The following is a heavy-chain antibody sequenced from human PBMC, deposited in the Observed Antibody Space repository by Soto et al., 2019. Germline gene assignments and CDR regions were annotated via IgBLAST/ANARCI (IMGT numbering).Heavy chain of an antibody. CDR2: IGTAGDP. CDR1: GFTFSSYD. Sequence: EVQLVESGGGLVQPGGSLRLSCAASGFTFSSYDMHWVRQATGKGLEGVSAIGTAGDPYYPGSVKGRFTISRENAKNSLYLQMNSLSAGDTAVYYWARGGWNYEHWYFALWGSGTLVTVSS. CDR3: ARGGWNYEHWYFAL. V-gene: IGHV3-13*05. J-gene: IGHJ2*01. D-gene: IGHD1-7*01.